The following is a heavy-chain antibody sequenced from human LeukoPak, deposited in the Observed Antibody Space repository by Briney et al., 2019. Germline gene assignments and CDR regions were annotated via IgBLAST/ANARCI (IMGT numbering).Heavy chain of an antibody. V-gene: IGHV4-4*07. D-gene: IGHD6-19*01. CDR2: IYSSGST. CDR3: ARPRYSGWHWFDP. Sequence: SETLSLTCTVSGGSINTYYWSWIRQLAGKGLEWIGRIYSSGSTNYNPSLKSRVTISVDTSKNQFSLKLSSVTAADTAVYYCARPRYSGWHWFDPWGQGTLVTVSS. CDR1: GGSINTYY. J-gene: IGHJ5*02.